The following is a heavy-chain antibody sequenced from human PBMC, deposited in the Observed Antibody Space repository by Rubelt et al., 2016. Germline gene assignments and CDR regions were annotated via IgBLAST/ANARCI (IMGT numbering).Heavy chain of an antibody. CDR3: ARGRFGDRRASDY. CDR2: INHSGST. V-gene: IGHV4-34*01. D-gene: IGHD3-10*01. J-gene: IGHJ4*02. Sequence: QVQLQQWGAGLLKPSETLSLTCAVYGGSFSGYYWSWIRQPPGKGLEWIGEINHSGSTNYNPSLKSRVTISVDTSKNQFSLKLSSVTAADTAAYYCARGRFGDRRASDYWGQGTLVTVSS. CDR1: GGSFSGYY.